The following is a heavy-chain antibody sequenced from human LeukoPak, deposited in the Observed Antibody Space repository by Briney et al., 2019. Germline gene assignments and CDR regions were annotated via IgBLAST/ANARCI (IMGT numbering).Heavy chain of an antibody. J-gene: IGHJ6*02. CDR1: GFTFSSYW. CDR3: ARMESWELPVSATKYYYGMDV. V-gene: IGHV3-7*01. CDR2: IKQDGSEK. Sequence: GGSLRLSCAASGFTFSSYWMSWVRQAPGKGLKWVANIKQDGSEKYYVDSVKGRFTISRDNAKNSLYLQMNSLRAEDTAVYYCARMESWELPVSATKYYYGMDVWGQGTTVTVSS. D-gene: IGHD1-26*01.